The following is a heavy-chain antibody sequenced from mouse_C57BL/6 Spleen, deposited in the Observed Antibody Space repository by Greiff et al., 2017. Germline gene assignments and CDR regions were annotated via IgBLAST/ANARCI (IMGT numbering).Heavy chain of an antibody. D-gene: IGHD1-2*01. CDR1: GFTFSSYG. J-gene: IGHJ3*01. CDR2: ISSGGSYT. V-gene: IGHV5-6*01. Sequence: EVQGVESGGDLVKPGGSLKLSCAASGFTFSSYGMSLVRQTPDKRLEWVATISSGGSYTYYPDSVKGRFTISRDNAKNTLYLQMSSLKSEDTAMYYCARREGITTAGFAYWGQGTLVTVSA. CDR3: ARREGITTAGFAY.